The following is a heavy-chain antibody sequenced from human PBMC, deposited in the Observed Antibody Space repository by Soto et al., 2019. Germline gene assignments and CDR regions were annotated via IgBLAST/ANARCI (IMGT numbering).Heavy chain of an antibody. CDR3: ARGPFTEYFEY. Sequence: PSEPLSLTCIASGAPISCDYWIWIRQPPGGGLEWIGYVYYSGSTNYNPSLVRRVTISKDRSKNQISLTLRSVTAADTAVYYCARGPFTEYFEYWGQG. V-gene: IGHV4-59*01. CDR2: VYYSGST. CDR1: GAPISCDY. J-gene: IGHJ1*01.